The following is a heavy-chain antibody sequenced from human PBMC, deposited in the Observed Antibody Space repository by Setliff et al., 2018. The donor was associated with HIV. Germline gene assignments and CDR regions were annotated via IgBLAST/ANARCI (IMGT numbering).Heavy chain of an antibody. CDR3: ASLYSSGCPACPDAFDI. J-gene: IGHJ3*02. CDR1: GFTFSSYA. V-gene: IGHV3-23*01. D-gene: IGHD6-19*01. Sequence: PGGSLRLSCAASGFTFSSYAMSWVRQAPGKGLEWVSAISGSGGSTYYADSVKGRFTISRDNSKNTLYLQMNSLRAEDTAVYYCASLYSSGCPACPDAFDIWGQGTMVTVSS. CDR2: ISGSGGST.